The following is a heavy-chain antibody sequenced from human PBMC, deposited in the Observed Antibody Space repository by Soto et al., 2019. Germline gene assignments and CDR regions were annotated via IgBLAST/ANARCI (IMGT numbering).Heavy chain of an antibody. V-gene: IGHV4-38-2*01. J-gene: IGHJ3*02. Sequence: SETLSLTCAVSGYSISSGYYWGWIRQPPGKGLEWIGSFYHSGSTYYNPSLKSRVTISVDTSKNQFSLELSSVTAADTAVYYCARLGYCSGGRCYSDSAFDIWGQGTMVTVSS. CDR3: ARLGYCSGGRCYSDSAFDI. CDR2: FYHSGST. CDR1: GYSISSGYY. D-gene: IGHD2-15*01.